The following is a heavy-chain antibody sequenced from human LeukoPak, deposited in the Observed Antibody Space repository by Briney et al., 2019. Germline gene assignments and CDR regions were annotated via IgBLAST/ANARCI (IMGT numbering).Heavy chain of an antibody. J-gene: IGHJ4*02. CDR3: AREGGYLQLRYFDY. CDR2: INHSGST. V-gene: IGHV4-34*01. D-gene: IGHD5-24*01. CDR1: GGSFSGYY. Sequence: SETLSLTCAVYGGSFSGYYWSWIRQPPGKGLEWIGEINHSGSTNYNPSLKSRVTISVDTSKNQFSLRLISVTAADTAVYYCAREGGYLQLRYFDYWGQGTLVTVSS.